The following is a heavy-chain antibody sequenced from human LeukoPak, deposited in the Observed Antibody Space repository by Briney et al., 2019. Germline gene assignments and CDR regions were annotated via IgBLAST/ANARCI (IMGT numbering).Heavy chain of an antibody. CDR2: IISSGGNT. Sequence: PGWSLRLSCAASGFTFNSYVMSWGRQAPGKGLQWFSAIISSGGNTYYADSVKGRVTISRDNSKSTLYLQMSSLRAEDTAVYYCAKGDSANYRTYFDYWGQGTLVTVSS. CDR3: AKGDSANYRTYFDY. D-gene: IGHD1-26*01. CDR1: GFTFNSYV. J-gene: IGHJ4*02. V-gene: IGHV3-23*01.